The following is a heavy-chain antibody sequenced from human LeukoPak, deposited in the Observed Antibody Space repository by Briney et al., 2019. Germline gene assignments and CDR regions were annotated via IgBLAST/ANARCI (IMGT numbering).Heavy chain of an antibody. J-gene: IGHJ5*02. V-gene: IGHV3-48*03. Sequence: PGGSLRLSCAASGFTFSSYEMNWVRQAPGKGLEWVSYISSSGSTIYYADSVKGRFTICRDNAKNSLYLQMNSLRAEDTAVYYCARATQYCSGGSCYDTWFDPWGQGTLVTVSS. CDR3: ARATQYCSGGSCYDTWFDP. CDR1: GFTFSSYE. CDR2: ISSSGSTI. D-gene: IGHD2-15*01.